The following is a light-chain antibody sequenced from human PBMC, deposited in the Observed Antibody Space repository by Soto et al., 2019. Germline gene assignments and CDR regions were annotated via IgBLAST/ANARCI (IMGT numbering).Light chain of an antibody. J-gene: IGKJ1*01. CDR3: QQYNSYSWT. Sequence: DIQMTQSPSTLSAYVGDRVTITCRTSQSISSWLAWYQQKPGKAPKLLIYDDSSLASGVPSRFSGSGFGTEFTLTISSLQPDDFATYYCQQYNSYSWTFGQGTKVDIK. V-gene: IGKV1-5*01. CDR1: QSISSW. CDR2: DDS.